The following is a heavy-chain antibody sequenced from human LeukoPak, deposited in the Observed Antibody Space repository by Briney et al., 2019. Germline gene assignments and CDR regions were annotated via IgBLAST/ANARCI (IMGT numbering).Heavy chain of an antibody. CDR3: ARGEDYYGSSGYYTV. V-gene: IGHV1-2*06. Sequence: ASGTLSCHASAYTFTAYYIHWLRHAPGPGLEWMGRINPNSGGTNYAQKFQGRVTMTRETSISTAYMELSRLRSDDTAVYYCARGEDYYGSSGYYTVWGQGTLVTVSS. CDR2: INPNSGGT. D-gene: IGHD3-22*01. CDR1: AYTFTAYY. J-gene: IGHJ4*02.